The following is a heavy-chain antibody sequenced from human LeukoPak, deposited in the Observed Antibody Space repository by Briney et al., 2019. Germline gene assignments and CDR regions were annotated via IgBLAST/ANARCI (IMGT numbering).Heavy chain of an antibody. Sequence: SETLPLTCSVSGASIRSYFWSWIRQSPGKGLEWIGYVYDNDISNFNPSLESRVTILVDRSKSQFSLKLRSVTAADTAVYYCARGLVLATDDAFDIWGPGTMVTVSS. CDR1: GASIRSYF. V-gene: IGHV4-59*01. D-gene: IGHD5-12*01. J-gene: IGHJ3*02. CDR2: VYDNDIS. CDR3: ARGLVLATDDAFDI.